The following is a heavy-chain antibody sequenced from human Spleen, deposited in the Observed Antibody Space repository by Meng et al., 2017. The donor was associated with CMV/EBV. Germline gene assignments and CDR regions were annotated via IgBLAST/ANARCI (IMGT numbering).Heavy chain of an antibody. CDR2: IFSNTDGGTT. J-gene: IGHJ4*02. Sequence: FTKCWMSWVRQAPGKGLEWVGRIFSNTDGGTTDYGAPVKGRFSISRDDSKSTVYLVMTSLRSEDTAVYYCTTYRAHDVLTAYTPGYWGLGTLVTVSS. D-gene: IGHD3-9*01. V-gene: IGHV3-15*01. CDR3: TTYRAHDVLTAYTPGY. CDR1: FTKCW.